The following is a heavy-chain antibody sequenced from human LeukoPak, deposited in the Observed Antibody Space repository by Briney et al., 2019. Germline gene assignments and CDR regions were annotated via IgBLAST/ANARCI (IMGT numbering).Heavy chain of an antibody. Sequence: GGSLRLSCVVSGFSFRSYWMSWVRQAPGKGLEWVANIKQDGSEKYYVDSVKGRFTISRDNSKNSLYPQMNSLRDEDTAVYYCARETSGWCFGFWGQGTLVSVSS. CDR1: GFSFRSYW. D-gene: IGHD6-19*01. CDR3: ARETSGWCFGF. J-gene: IGHJ4*02. V-gene: IGHV3-7*01. CDR2: IKQDGSEK.